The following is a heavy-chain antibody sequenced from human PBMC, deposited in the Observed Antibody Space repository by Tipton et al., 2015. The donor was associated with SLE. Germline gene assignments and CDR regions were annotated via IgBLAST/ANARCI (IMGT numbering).Heavy chain of an antibody. CDR2: IYHSGST. D-gene: IGHD6-13*01. Sequence: TLSLTCTVSGYSISSGYYWSWIRQPPGKGLEWIGTIYHSGSTFYNPSLKSRVAISVDTSNNQFSLNLKSVTAADTAVYYCARGGTGYNSFDYWGQGILVTVSS. CDR3: ARGGTGYNSFDY. V-gene: IGHV4-38-2*02. CDR1: GYSISSGYY. J-gene: IGHJ4*02.